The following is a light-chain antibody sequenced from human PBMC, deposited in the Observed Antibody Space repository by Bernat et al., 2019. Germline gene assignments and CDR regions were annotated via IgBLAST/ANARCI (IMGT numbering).Light chain of an antibody. V-gene: IGLV2-8*01. CDR2: EFS. CDR3: SSYAGSNNFGYV. Sequence: QSALTQPPSASGSPGQSVTISCTGTSSDVGGYNYVSWYQQHPGKAPKLIIYEFSRRPSGFPDRFSGSKPGNTASLTVSGLQAEDEADYYCSSYAGSNNFGYVFGTGTKVTVL. J-gene: IGLJ1*01. CDR1: SSDVGGYNY.